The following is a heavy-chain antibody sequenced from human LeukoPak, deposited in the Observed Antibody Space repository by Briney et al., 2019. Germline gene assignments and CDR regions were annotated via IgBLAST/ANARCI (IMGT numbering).Heavy chain of an antibody. D-gene: IGHD3-22*01. CDR3: ARDRRTYYYDSSGYPGGY. V-gene: IGHV7-4-1*02. CDR2: INTNTGNP. Sequence: ASVKVSCKASGYTFTSYAMNWVRQAPGQGLEWMGWINTNTGNPTYAQGFTGRFVFSLDTSVSTAYLQISSLKAEDTAAYYCARDRRTYYYDSSGYPGGYWGQGTLVTVSS. CDR1: GYTFTSYA. J-gene: IGHJ4*02.